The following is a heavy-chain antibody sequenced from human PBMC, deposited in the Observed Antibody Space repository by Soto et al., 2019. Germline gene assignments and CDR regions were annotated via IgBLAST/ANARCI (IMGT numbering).Heavy chain of an antibody. V-gene: IGHV3-21*01. Sequence: GGSLRLSCAASGFTFSSYSMNWARQAPGKGLEWVSSISSSSSYIYYADSVKGRFTISRDNAKNSLYLQMNSLRAEDTAVYYCARVGGYCTNGVCSIIFDYWGQGTLVTVSS. CDR3: ARVGGYCTNGVCSIIFDY. J-gene: IGHJ4*02. CDR1: GFTFSSYS. CDR2: ISSSSSYI. D-gene: IGHD2-8*01.